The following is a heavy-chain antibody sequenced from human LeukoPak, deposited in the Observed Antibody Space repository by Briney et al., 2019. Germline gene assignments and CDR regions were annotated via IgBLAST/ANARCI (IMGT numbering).Heavy chain of an antibody. J-gene: IGHJ5*02. CDR1: GGSISSSSYY. CDR2: ISYSGST. Sequence: ASETLSLTCTVSGGSISSSSYYWGWLRQPPGKGLEWIGSISYSGSTYYNPSLKSRVTISVDTSKNQFSLKLSSVTAADTAVYYCARDWDSYGYGDWFDPWGQGTLVTVSS. CDR3: ARDWDSYGYGDWFDP. D-gene: IGHD5-18*01. V-gene: IGHV4-39*07.